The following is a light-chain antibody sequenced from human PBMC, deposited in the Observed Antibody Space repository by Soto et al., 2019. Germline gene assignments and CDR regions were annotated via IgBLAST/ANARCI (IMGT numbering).Light chain of an antibody. CDR3: QQYDSSSTT. CDR2: GAS. CDR1: QSVSSN. J-gene: IGKJ1*01. V-gene: IGKV3D-15*01. Sequence: EIVMTQPPATLSVSPGERATLSCRASQSVSSNLAWYQQKPGQAPSLLIYGASTRATGIPARFSGSGSGTDFTLTINRLEPEDFAVYYCQQYDSSSTTFGQGTKV.